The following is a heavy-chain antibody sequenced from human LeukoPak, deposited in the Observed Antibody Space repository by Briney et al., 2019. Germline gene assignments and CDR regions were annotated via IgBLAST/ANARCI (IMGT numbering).Heavy chain of an antibody. V-gene: IGHV3-30*04. CDR3: ARARYSGSYYQSFAFDY. CDR2: ISYDGSNK. J-gene: IGHJ4*02. CDR1: GFTFSSYA. D-gene: IGHD1-26*01. Sequence: GGSLRLSCAASGFTFSSYAMRWVRQAPGKGLEWVAVISYDGSNKYYADSVKGRFTISRDNSKNTLYLQMNSLRAEDTAVYYCARARYSGSYYQSFAFDYWGQGTLVTVSS.